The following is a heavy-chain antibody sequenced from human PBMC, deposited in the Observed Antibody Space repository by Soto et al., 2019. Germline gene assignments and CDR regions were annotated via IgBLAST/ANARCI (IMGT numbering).Heavy chain of an antibody. V-gene: IGHV2-26*01. D-gene: IGHD3-10*01. CDR3: ARTYGSGSYYPGSNWFDP. Sequence: QVTLKESGPVLVKPTETLTLTCTVSGFSLSNARMGVSWIRQPPGKALEWLAHIFSNDEKSYSTSLKSRLTISKATSKSQVVLTMTNMDPVDTAAYYCARTYGSGSYYPGSNWFDPWGQGTLVTVSS. J-gene: IGHJ5*02. CDR1: GFSLSNARMG. CDR2: IFSNDEK.